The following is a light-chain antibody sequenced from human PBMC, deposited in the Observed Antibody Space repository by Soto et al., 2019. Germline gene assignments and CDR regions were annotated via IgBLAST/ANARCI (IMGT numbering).Light chain of an antibody. J-gene: IGKJ1*01. V-gene: IGKV3-11*01. CDR2: DTS. CDR1: QSVANS. CDR3: QHVT. Sequence: EIVLTQSPATMSLSPGDRATLSCRASQSVANSLAWYQQKPGQAPRLLIYDTSNRATGIPARFSGSGSGTDFSLNISSLEPEDFAVYFCQHVTFGPGTKVEI.